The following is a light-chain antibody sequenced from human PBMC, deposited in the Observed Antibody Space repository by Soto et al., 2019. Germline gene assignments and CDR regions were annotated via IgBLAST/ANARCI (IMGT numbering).Light chain of an antibody. CDR1: NSDVGDYNL. CDR2: DVS. CDR3: CSYSTDTTLDV. V-gene: IGLV2-14*01. J-gene: IGLJ1*01. Sequence: QSALTQPASVSGSPGQSITISCSGTNSDVGDYNLVSWYQQRPGEAPKLVIFDVSNRPSGVSDRFSGSKSGNTASLTISGLQAEDEGDYFCCSYSTDTTLDVFGSGTKVTVL.